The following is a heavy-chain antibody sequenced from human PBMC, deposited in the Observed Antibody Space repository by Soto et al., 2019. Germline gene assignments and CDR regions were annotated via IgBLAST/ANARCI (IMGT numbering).Heavy chain of an antibody. V-gene: IGHV3-49*04. Sequence: PGGSLRLSCTASGFTFGDYAMSWVRQAPGKGLEWVGFIRSKAYGGTTEYAASVKGRFTISRDDSKSIAYLQMNSLKTEDTAVYYCTRVPHYYDSSGGMDVWGQGTTVTVSS. CDR2: IRSKAYGGTT. CDR3: TRVPHYYDSSGGMDV. D-gene: IGHD3-22*01. J-gene: IGHJ6*02. CDR1: GFTFGDYA.